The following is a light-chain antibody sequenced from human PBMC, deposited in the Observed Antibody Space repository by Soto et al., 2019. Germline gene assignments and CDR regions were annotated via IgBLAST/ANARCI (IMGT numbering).Light chain of an antibody. CDR3: SSYTSSTTQV. CDR1: SSDVGGYNY. CDR2: EVS. V-gene: IGLV2-14*01. Sequence: QSVLTQPPSVSGSPGQSITISCTGTSSDVGGYNYVSWYQQHPGKAPKFMIYEVSNRPSGVSNRFSGSKSGNTASLTISGLQAEDEADYYCSSYTSSTTQVFGTGTKVTVL. J-gene: IGLJ1*01.